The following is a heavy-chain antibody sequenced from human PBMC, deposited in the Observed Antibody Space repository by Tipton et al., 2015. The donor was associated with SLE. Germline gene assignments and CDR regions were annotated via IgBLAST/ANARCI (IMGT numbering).Heavy chain of an antibody. CDR1: GGSISSHY. V-gene: IGHV4-34*01. CDR3: ARDRRADV. Sequence: TLSLTCTVSGGSISSHYWSWIRQPPGKGLEWVGEINYSGTTNYNPSLKSRVTISVDTSKNQFSLKLTSVTAADTAVYYCARDRRADVWGQGTTVTVSS. CDR2: INYSGTT. J-gene: IGHJ6*02.